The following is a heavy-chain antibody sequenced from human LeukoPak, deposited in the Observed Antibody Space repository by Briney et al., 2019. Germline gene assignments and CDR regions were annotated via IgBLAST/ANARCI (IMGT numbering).Heavy chain of an antibody. CDR1: GFTFSSYG. Sequence: GGTLRLSCTASGFTFSSYGMSWVRQAPGKGLDWVSAISGSGGSTYYADPVKGRFTISRDNAKNSVYLQMNSLRAEDTAVYYCARGSGWTDYWGQGTLVTVSS. D-gene: IGHD6-19*01. V-gene: IGHV3-23*01. CDR3: ARGSGWTDY. J-gene: IGHJ4*02. CDR2: ISGSGGST.